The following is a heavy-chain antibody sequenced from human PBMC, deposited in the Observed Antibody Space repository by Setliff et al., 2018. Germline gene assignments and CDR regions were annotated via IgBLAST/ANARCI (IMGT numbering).Heavy chain of an antibody. Sequence: ASVKVSCKVSGYTLTELSRHWVRQAPGKGLEWMGRINPNSGGTNYAQKFQGRVTMTRDTSISTVYMELSRLRSDDTAVYYCARGALYYDSSGYYPDYWGQGTLDTVSS. D-gene: IGHD3-22*01. CDR1: GYTLTELS. V-gene: IGHV1-2*06. CDR2: INPNSGGT. CDR3: ARGALYYDSSGYYPDY. J-gene: IGHJ4*02.